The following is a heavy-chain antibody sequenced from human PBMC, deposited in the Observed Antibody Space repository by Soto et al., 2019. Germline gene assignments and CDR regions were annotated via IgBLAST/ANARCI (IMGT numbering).Heavy chain of an antibody. Sequence: SQTLSLTCVISGDSVSSNSAAWNWIRQSPSRGLEWLGRTYYRSKWYNDYAVSVKSRITINPDTSKNQFSLQLNSVTPEDTAVYYCAREGSSGWYGAYYGMDVWGQGTTVTVSS. CDR1: GDSVSSNSAA. D-gene: IGHD6-19*01. V-gene: IGHV6-1*01. CDR3: AREGSSGWYGAYYGMDV. J-gene: IGHJ6*02. CDR2: TYYRSKWYN.